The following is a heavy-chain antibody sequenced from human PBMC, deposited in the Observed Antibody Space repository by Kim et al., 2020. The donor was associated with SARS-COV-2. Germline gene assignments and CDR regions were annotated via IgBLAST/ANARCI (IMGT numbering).Heavy chain of an antibody. D-gene: IGHD1-26*01. J-gene: IGHJ4*02. Sequence: GESLKISCKASEYTFNNYWIGWVRQMPGKGLQWLGIIYPGDSDTKYNPSVQGQVTISADWSLTTAYLQWNSLKASDTAIYYCARAPSGTFSPYYFDYWGQ. CDR2: IYPGDSDT. CDR1: EYTFNNYW. CDR3: ARAPSGTFSPYYFDY. V-gene: IGHV5-51*01.